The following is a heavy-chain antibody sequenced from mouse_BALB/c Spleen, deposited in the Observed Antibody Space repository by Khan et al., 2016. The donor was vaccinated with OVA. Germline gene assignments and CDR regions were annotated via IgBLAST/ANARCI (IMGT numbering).Heavy chain of an antibody. CDR2: INTYTGEP. V-gene: IGHV9-3-1*01. CDR3: ARPPYFSYTLDH. D-gene: IGHD2-10*01. CDR1: GYTFTNYG. Sequence: LVESGPELKKPGETVKISCKASGYTFTNYGMNWVKQSPGKALKWMGWINTYTGEPTYADDFKGRFAFSLETSARTAYLQINNLKNEDTATYFCARPPYFSYTLDHWGQGTSVTVSS. J-gene: IGHJ4*01.